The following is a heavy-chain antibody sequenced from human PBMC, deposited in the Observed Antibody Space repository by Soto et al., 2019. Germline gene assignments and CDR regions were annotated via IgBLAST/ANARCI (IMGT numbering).Heavy chain of an antibody. CDR3: ARIRNSYGSQSYLIDY. D-gene: IGHD3-10*01. J-gene: IGHJ4*02. CDR2: ISSSSGYI. CDR1: GFSFSSYS. V-gene: IGHV3-21*01. Sequence: EVQLVESGGGLVKPGGSLTLSCAASGFSFSSYSMNWARQAPGKGLEWVSSISSSSGYIYYADSLQGRLTISRDNAKNSLFLQMNSLRAEDTAVYYCARIRNSYGSQSYLIDYWGQGTLVTVSS.